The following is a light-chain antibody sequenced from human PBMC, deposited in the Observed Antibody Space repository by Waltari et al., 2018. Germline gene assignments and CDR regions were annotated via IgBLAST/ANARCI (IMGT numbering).Light chain of an antibody. Sequence: QTVVSQEPSLSVSPGGTVTPTRCLCSGSICNTSYATWYQQTPGQAPRTLVYKANARSSGVPDRFSGSILGNTVALTITGAQADDESDYYCALYMGSGIWVFGGGTRLTVL. V-gene: IGLV8-61*01. CDR3: ALYMGSGIWV. J-gene: IGLJ3*02. CDR2: KAN. CDR1: SGSICNTSY.